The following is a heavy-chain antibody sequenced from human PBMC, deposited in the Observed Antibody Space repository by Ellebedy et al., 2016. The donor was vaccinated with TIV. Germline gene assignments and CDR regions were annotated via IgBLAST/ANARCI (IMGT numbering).Heavy chain of an antibody. CDR3: AKDVGWQTNTFDI. J-gene: IGHJ3*02. D-gene: IGHD1-1*01. V-gene: IGHV3-30*18. CDR2: ISYDGSNK. CDR1: GFTFSSYG. Sequence: GGSLRLSXVASGFTFSSYGMHWARQVPGKGLEWVAVISYDGSNKYYADSVKGRFTTSRDSSKNMLYLQMNSLRAEDTAVYYCAKDVGWQTNTFDIWGQGTMVIVSS.